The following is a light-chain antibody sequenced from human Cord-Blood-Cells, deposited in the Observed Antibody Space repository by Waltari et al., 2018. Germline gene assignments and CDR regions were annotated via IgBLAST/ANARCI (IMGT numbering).Light chain of an antibody. V-gene: IGLV2-23*01. Sequence: QSSLPQPPSVSGSPGQSITIPCTGTSRDVVSDNRVSWYQQHPGKAPKLMIYEGSKRPSGVSNRFSGSKSGNTASLTISGLQAEDEADYYCCSYAGSSTPWVFGGGTKLTVL. J-gene: IGLJ3*02. CDR2: EGS. CDR3: CSYAGSSTPWV. CDR1: SRDVVSDNR.